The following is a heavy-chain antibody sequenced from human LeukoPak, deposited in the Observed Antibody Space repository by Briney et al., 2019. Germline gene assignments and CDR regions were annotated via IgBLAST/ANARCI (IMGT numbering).Heavy chain of an antibody. CDR1: GYTFRQYS. Sequence: ASVKVSCKASGYTFRQYSISWVRQAPGRGLEWMGWVSPSHTTRVYAQEFQGRVTMTADTNTNTVSMELRSLRSDDTAVYFCARDYILPLETDNGDGFAIWGQGTVVTVSS. J-gene: IGHJ3*02. V-gene: IGHV1-18*01. D-gene: IGHD3-3*02. CDR3: ARDYILPLETDNGDGFAI. CDR2: VSPSHTTR.